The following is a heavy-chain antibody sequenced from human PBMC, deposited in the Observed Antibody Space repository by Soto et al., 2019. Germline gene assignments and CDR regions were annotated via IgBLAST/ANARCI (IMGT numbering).Heavy chain of an antibody. J-gene: IGHJ5*02. CDR2: IYYSGST. CDR1: GGSISSGGYY. Sequence: SETLSLTCTVSGGSISSGGYYWSWIRQHPGKGLEWIGYIYYSGSTYYNPSLKSRVTISVDTSKNQFSLKLSSVTAADTAVYYCARVKYYDFWSGTDSYNWFDPWGQGTLVTASS. V-gene: IGHV4-31*03. D-gene: IGHD3-3*01. CDR3: ARVKYYDFWSGTDSYNWFDP.